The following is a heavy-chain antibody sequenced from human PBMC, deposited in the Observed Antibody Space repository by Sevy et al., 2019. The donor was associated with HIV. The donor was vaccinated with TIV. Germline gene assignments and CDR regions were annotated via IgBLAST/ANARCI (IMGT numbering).Heavy chain of an antibody. D-gene: IGHD6-13*01. Sequence: ASVKVSCKASGYTFTGYYMHWVRQAPGQGLEWMGRINPNSGGTNYSQKFQGRVTMTRDTSISTAYMELSRLTSDDTAVYYCARDARIAAAGKGREDDYWGQGTLVTVSS. CDR3: ARDARIAAAGKGREDDY. CDR1: GYTFTGYY. CDR2: INPNSGGT. J-gene: IGHJ4*02. V-gene: IGHV1-2*06.